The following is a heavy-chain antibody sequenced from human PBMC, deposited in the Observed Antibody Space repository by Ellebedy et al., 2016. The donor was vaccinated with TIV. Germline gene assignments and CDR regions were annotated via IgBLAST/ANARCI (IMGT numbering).Heavy chain of an antibody. CDR1: GFTLSSYA. J-gene: IGHJ4*02. V-gene: IGHV3-23*01. CDR2: ISGSGGST. CDR3: AREYHNSDYYDSSGYLDY. D-gene: IGHD3-22*01. Sequence: GESLKISCAASGFTLSSYAMHWARQAPGKGLEWVSAISGSGGSTYYADSVKGRFTISRDNSKNTLYLQMNSLRAEDTAVYYCAREYHNSDYYDSSGYLDYWGQGTLVTVSS.